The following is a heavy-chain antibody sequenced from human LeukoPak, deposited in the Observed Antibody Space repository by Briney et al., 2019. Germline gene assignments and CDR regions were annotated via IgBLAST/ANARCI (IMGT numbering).Heavy chain of an antibody. CDR2: ISGSHYNT. J-gene: IGHJ4*02. CDR1: GFTFGNYD. D-gene: IGHD3-22*01. CDR3: ATHYYDSSGYYYVGYYFDY. V-gene: IGHV3-23*01. Sequence: SGGSLRLSCAVSGFTFGNYDMTWVRQAPGKGLEWVSGISGSHYNTYYADSVKGRFTISRDNSKNTLYLQMDSLRVEDTAVYYCATHYYDSSGYYYVGYYFDYWGQGTLVTVSS.